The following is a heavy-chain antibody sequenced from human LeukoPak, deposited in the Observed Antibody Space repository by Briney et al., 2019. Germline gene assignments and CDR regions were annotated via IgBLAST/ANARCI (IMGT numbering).Heavy chain of an antibody. Sequence: GSLVKVSCKASGGTFSMYAISWVRQAPGQGLEWMGRIIPILSMANYAQKFQGRVTITADKSTSTAYMELSSLRSEDTAVYYCAREEYTYGDAFDIWGQGTMVTVAS. CDR3: AREEYTYGDAFDI. CDR2: IIPILSMA. J-gene: IGHJ3*02. D-gene: IGHD1-1*01. V-gene: IGHV1-69*04. CDR1: GGTFSMYA.